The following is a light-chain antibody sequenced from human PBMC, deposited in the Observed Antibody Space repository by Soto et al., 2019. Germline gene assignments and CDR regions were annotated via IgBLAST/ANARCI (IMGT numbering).Light chain of an antibody. V-gene: IGKV3-15*01. CDR2: GAS. J-gene: IGKJ1*01. CDR3: QQYNNWTQT. CDR1: QSVRSN. Sequence: EIMMTQSPATLSVSPGERATLSCRASQSVRSNLAWYGQTPGQAPRLXIYGASTRDTGIPARFSCSGAGTECTRTISSLQSEDVEVDYCQQYNNWTQTFGQGTKVDIK.